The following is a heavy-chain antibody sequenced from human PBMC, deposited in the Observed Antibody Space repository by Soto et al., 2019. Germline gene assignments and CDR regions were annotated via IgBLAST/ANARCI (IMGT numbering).Heavy chain of an antibody. CDR3: SRAPSAYSRGYGMDV. D-gene: IGHD5-18*01. J-gene: IGHJ6*02. V-gene: IGHV4-59*01. Sequence: PSETLSLTCTVSGGSISRYYWRWIRQPPGKGLEWIGYIYYSGTTNYNPSLRSRVTISVDTSNNQFSLRLTSVTAADTAVYFCSRAPSAYSRGYGMDVWGQGTTVTVSS. CDR2: IYYSGTT. CDR1: GGSISRYY.